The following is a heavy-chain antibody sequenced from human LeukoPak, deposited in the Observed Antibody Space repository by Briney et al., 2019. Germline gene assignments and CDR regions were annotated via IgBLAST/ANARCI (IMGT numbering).Heavy chain of an antibody. J-gene: IGHJ4*02. CDR1: GFTFSSYW. D-gene: IGHD5-24*01. Sequence: HPGGSLRHSCAASGFTFSSYWMAWVRQAPGKGLEWVANIKRDGSDKYYGDSVKGRFTISRDNAKNSLFLQMNSLRAEDTAIYYCTEKMNWGQGTLVTVSS. V-gene: IGHV3-7*03. CDR3: TEKMN. CDR2: IKRDGSDK.